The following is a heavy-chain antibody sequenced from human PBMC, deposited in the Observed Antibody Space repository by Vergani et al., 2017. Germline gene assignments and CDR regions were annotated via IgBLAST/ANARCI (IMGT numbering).Heavy chain of an antibody. D-gene: IGHD3-22*01. Sequence: QVQLVQSGAEVKKPGSSVKVSCKASGGIFSNYAISWVRQAPGQGLEWMGGIIPIFGTANYAQKFQGRVTITADEATRTAHMELSSLRSDDTAVYYCARGYSGDSSGDYYFYWGQGTLVTVSS. V-gene: IGHV1-69*01. CDR2: IIPIFGTA. CDR3: ARGYSGDSSGDYYFY. J-gene: IGHJ4*02. CDR1: GGIFSNYA.